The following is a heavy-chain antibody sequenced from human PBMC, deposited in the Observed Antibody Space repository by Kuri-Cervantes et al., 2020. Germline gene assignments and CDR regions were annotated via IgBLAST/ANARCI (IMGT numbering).Heavy chain of an antibody. CDR1: GASISNYY. D-gene: IGHD5-18*01. V-gene: IGHV4-39*02. Sequence: SETLSLTCTVSGASISNYYWGWIRQPPGKGLEWIGSVYYSGDTYFNPSLKSRVTISLDTSKNHFSLKLSSVTAADTAVYYCARDPSELWPAENWFDPWGQGTLVTVSS. CDR2: VYYSGDT. J-gene: IGHJ5*02. CDR3: ARDPSELWPAENWFDP.